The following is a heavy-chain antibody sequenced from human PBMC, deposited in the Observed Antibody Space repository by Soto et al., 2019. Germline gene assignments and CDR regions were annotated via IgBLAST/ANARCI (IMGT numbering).Heavy chain of an antibody. V-gene: IGHV3-21*01. CDR3: YWDLLKEQQLDGNWFDP. Sequence: EVQLVESGGGLVKPGGSLRLSCAASGFTFSSYSMNWVRQAPGKRLEWVSSISSSSSYIYYADSVKGRFTISRDNAKNSLYLQMNSLRAEDTAVYYCYWDLLKEQQLDGNWFDPWGQGTLVTVSS. J-gene: IGHJ5*02. D-gene: IGHD6-13*01. CDR2: ISSSSSYI. CDR1: GFTFSSYS.